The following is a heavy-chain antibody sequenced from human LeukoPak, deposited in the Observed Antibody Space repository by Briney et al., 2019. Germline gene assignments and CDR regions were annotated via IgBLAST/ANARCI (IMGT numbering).Heavy chain of an antibody. CDR1: GYTFTSYA. V-gene: IGHV1-2*02. D-gene: IGHD6-19*01. CDR2: INPNSGGT. Sequence: ASVKVSCKASGYTFTSYAMNWVRQAPGQGLEWMGWINPNSGGTNYAQKFQGRATMTRDTSISTAYMELSRLRSDDTAVYYCARDRSSSGWPNAFDIWGQGTMVTVSS. J-gene: IGHJ3*02. CDR3: ARDRSSSGWPNAFDI.